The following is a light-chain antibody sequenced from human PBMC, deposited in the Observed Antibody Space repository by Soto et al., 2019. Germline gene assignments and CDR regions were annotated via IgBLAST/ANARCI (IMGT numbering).Light chain of an antibody. CDR2: EVT. Sequence: QSALTQPASVSGSPGQSITMSCTGTSSDIGGYKYVSWYQQHPGRAPKVIIYEVTDRPSGVSNRFSGSKSGNTASLTISGLQAEDEADYYCSSYTSSTTLVFGGGTKVTVL. CDR1: SSDIGGYKY. V-gene: IGLV2-14*01. CDR3: SSYTSSTTLV. J-gene: IGLJ2*01.